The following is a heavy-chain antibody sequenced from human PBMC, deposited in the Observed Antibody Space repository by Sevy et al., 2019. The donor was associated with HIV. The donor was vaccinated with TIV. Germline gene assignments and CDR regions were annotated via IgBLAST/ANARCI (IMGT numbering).Heavy chain of an antibody. J-gene: IGHJ5*02. D-gene: IGHD1-26*01. CDR3: AKDRSSGGGFDP. CDR1: GFTFSSYA. CDR2: ISGSGFNT. V-gene: IGHV3-23*01. Sequence: GGSLRLSCVVSGFTFSSYAMSWVRQAPGKGLEWVSTISGSGFNTYFADSVKGRFTISRDNSKNTLYLQVNSLRVEDTAVYYCAKDRSSGGGFDPWCQGTLVTVSS.